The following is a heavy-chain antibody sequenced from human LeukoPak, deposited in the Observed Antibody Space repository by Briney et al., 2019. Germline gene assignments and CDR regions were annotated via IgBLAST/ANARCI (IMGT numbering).Heavy chain of an antibody. Sequence: PGGSLRLSCAASGFTFSIYSMNWVRQAPGKGLEWDSYIGGTHSNIYYADSVKGRFTISRDDAKNSLYLQMNSLRDEDTAVYYCARDRDYAFDSWGQGTLVTVSS. V-gene: IGHV3-48*02. CDR2: IGGTHSNI. CDR3: ARDRDYAFDS. D-gene: IGHD4-17*01. CDR1: GFTFSIYS. J-gene: IGHJ4*02.